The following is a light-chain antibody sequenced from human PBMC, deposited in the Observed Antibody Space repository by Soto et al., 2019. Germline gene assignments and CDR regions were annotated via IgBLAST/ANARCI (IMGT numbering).Light chain of an antibody. CDR3: QQYDNLRLT. CDR1: HHITNY. Sequence: DIHMTQSPSSLSASVGDRVTITCQASHHITNYLNWYQQKPGKAPKLLIYGASNLETGVPSRFSGSGSGTDFTFTISSLQPEDIATYYCQQYDNLRLTFGGGTKVGIK. V-gene: IGKV1-33*01. J-gene: IGKJ4*01. CDR2: GAS.